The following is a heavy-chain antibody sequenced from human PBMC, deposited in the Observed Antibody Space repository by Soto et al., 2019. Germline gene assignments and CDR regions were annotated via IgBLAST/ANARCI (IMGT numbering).Heavy chain of an antibody. CDR1: GSTFSSYA. CDR3: ATNQLDIVVVPAAMNYYYYYGMDV. Sequence: GGSLRLSCAASGSTFSSYAMSWVRQAPGKGLEWVSAISGSGGSTYYADSVKGRFTISRDNSKNTLYLQMNSLRAEDTAVYYCATNQLDIVVVPAAMNYYYYYGMDVWGQGTTVTVSS. CDR2: ISGSGGST. J-gene: IGHJ6*02. D-gene: IGHD2-2*03. V-gene: IGHV3-23*01.